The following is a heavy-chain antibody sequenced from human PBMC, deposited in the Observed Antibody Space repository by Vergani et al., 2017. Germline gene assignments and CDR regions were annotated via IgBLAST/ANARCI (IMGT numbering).Heavy chain of an antibody. Sequence: QVQLVQSGAEVKKPGSSVKVSCKASGGTFSSCAISWVRQAPGQGLEWMGRIIPILGIANYAQKFQGRVTITADKSTSTAYMELSSLRSEDTAVYYCASXRGDYGDYEPEAGYYYYGMDVWGQGTTVTVSS. J-gene: IGHJ6*02. CDR3: ASXRGDYGDYEPEAGYYYYGMDV. CDR2: IIPILGIA. V-gene: IGHV1-69*04. D-gene: IGHD4-17*01. CDR1: GGTFSSCA.